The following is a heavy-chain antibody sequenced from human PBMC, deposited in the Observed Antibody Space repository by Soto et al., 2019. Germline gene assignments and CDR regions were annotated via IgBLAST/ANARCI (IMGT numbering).Heavy chain of an antibody. V-gene: IGHV1-18*04. D-gene: IGHD3-10*01. J-gene: IGHJ5*02. CDR3: ARDLRAAHYGLGSWFDP. Sequence: RASVKVSCKASGYTFSDYGITWVRQAPGQGLEWMGWISVANGSTKYPQKFQGRVTMTTDTPSKTAYMELRSLRSDDTGMYYCARDLRAAHYGLGSWFDPWGQGTLVTVSS. CDR1: GYTFSDYG. CDR2: ISVANGST.